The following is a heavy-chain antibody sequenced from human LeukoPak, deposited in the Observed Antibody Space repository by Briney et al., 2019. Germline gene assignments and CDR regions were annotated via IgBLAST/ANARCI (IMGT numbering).Heavy chain of an antibody. Sequence: PGGSLRLSCAASGFTFGSYSMNWVRQAPGKGLEWVSAIDASGRNTHYAGSVKGRSSISRDNSKNTLILQMNSLRVEDTAVYYCAKALYDSTGDGYWGQGTLVTISS. D-gene: IGHD7-27*01. J-gene: IGHJ4*02. V-gene: IGHV3-23*01. CDR1: GFTFGSYS. CDR2: IDASGRNT. CDR3: AKALYDSTGDGY.